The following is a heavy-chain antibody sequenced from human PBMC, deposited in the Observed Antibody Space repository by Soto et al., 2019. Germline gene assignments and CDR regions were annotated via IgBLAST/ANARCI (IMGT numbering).Heavy chain of an antibody. CDR2: INHSGST. CDR3: AIARVQLLHHYYYGMDV. J-gene: IGHJ6*02. Sequence: SETLSLTCAVYGGSFSGYYWSWIRQPPGKGLEWIGEINHSGSTNYNPSHKSRVTISVDTSKNQFSPKLSSVTAADTAVYYCAIARVQLLHHYYYGMDVWGQGTTVTVSS. V-gene: IGHV4-34*01. CDR1: GGSFSGYY. D-gene: IGHD2-2*01.